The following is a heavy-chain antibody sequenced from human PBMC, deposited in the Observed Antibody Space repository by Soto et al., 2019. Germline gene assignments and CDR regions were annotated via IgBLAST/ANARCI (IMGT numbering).Heavy chain of an antibody. J-gene: IGHJ3*02. V-gene: IGHV3-33*01. CDR2: IVIDGSAI. Sequence: PGGSLRPSCAVSGFPFSFYGLHWVRQSPGKGLEWLGVIVIDGSAIYHADSLEGRFFISRDNSKDILYLQMNSLRVEDTAVYYCARDDAFDNENGFDMWGQGTMVTVSS. D-gene: IGHD3-3*02. CDR3: ARDDAFDNENGFDM. CDR1: GFPFSFYG.